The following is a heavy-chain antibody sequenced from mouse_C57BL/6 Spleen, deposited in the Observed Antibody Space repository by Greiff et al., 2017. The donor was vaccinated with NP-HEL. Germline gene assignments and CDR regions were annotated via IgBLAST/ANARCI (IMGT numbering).Heavy chain of an antibody. V-gene: IGHV1-69*01. CDR2: LDPSDSST. CDR3: ARGYYGSSYGYFDV. Sequence: QVQLQQPGAELVMPGASVKLSCKASGYTFTSYWMHWVTQRPGHGLEWIGELDPSDSSTNYNPKFKGKSTLTVDKSSTTAYMQPISRTSEDSAVYYCARGYYGSSYGYFDVWGTGTTVTVSS. D-gene: IGHD1-1*01. J-gene: IGHJ1*03. CDR1: GYTFTSYW.